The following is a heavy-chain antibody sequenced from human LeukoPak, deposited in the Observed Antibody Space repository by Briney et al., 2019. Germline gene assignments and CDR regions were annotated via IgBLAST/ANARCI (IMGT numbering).Heavy chain of an antibody. J-gene: IGHJ4*02. CDR2: IYCSGST. CDR3: ARESGSYPYYFDY. CDR1: GGSISSYY. V-gene: IGHV4-59*01. Sequence: MPSETLSLTGTVSGGSISSYYWSWIRQPPGKGREWIGYIYCSGSTNYNPSLKSRVTISVDTSKNQFSLKLSSVTAADTAVYYCARESGSYPYYFDYWGQGTLVTVSS. D-gene: IGHD1-26*01.